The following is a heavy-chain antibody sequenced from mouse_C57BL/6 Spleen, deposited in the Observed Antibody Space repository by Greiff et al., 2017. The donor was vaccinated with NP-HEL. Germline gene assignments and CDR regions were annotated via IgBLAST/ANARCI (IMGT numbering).Heavy chain of an antibody. V-gene: IGHV5-4*01. CDR2: ISDGGSYT. J-gene: IGHJ3*01. Sequence: EVKVEESGGGLVKPGGSLKLSCAASGFTFSSYAMSWVRQTPEKRLEWVATISDGGSYTYYPDNVKGRFTISRDNAKNNLYLQMSHLKSEDTAMYYCARDGGWLLRFAYWGQGTLVTVSA. CDR1: GFTFSSYA. CDR3: ARDGGWLLRFAY. D-gene: IGHD2-3*01.